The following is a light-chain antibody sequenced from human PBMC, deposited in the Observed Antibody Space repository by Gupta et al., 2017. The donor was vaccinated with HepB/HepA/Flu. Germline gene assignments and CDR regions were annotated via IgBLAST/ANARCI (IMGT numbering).Light chain of an antibody. CDR1: SSNIGGNT. J-gene: IGLJ3*02. V-gene: IGLV1-44*01. CDR2: SNN. CDR3: GAWDDNLNGWM. Sequence: QSVLTQPPSVSGTPEQRVTISCSGSSSNIGGNTVNWYQQLPGTAPKLLIYSNNQRPSGVPDRFSASKSGPSTSLAISGLQSDDEADYYCGAWDDNLNGWMFGGGTKLTVL.